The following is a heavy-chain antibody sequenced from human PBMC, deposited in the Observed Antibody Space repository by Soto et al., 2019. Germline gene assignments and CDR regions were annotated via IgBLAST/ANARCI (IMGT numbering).Heavy chain of an antibody. CDR2: MNPNSGNT. V-gene: IGHV1-8*01. CDR3: ARAQTTLGYCSGGSCYTPLNYYGMDV. CDR1: GYTFTSYD. D-gene: IGHD2-15*01. Sequence: AASVKVSCKASGYTFTSYDINWVRQATGQGLEWMGWMNPNSGNTGYAQKFQGRVTMTRNTSISTAYMELSSLRSEDTAVYYCARAQTTLGYCSGGSCYTPLNYYGMDVWGQGTTVTVSS. J-gene: IGHJ6*02.